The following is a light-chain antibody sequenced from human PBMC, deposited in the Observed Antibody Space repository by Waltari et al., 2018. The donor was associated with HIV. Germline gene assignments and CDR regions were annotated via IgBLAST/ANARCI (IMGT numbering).Light chain of an antibody. CDR3: QQLS. CDR2: DAS. Sequence: EIGLTQSPANLYLSQGERGTLSCRASQSVSSYLAWYQQKPGQAPRLLIYDASNRATGIPARFSGSGSGTDFTLTISSLEPEDSAVYYCQQLSFGQGTKLEIK. CDR1: QSVSSY. V-gene: IGKV3-11*01. J-gene: IGKJ2*03.